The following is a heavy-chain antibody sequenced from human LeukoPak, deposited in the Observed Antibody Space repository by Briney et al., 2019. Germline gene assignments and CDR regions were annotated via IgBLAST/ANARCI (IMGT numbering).Heavy chain of an antibody. D-gene: IGHD6-13*01. CDR1: GGSFSGYY. CDR3: ARRRDSSSWYLNYFDY. J-gene: IGHJ4*02. CDR2: INHSGST. Sequence: SETLSLTCAVYGGSFSGYYWSWIRQPPGKGLEWIGEINHSGSTNYNPSLKSRVTISVDTSKNQFSLKLSSVTAADTAVYYCARRRDSSSWYLNYFDYWGQGTLVTVSS. V-gene: IGHV4-34*01.